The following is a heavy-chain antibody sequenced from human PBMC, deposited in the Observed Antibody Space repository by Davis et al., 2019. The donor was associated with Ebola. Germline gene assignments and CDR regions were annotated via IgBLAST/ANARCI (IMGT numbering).Heavy chain of an antibody. J-gene: IGHJ4*02. CDR2: INPNSGGT. CDR1: GYTFTGYY. CDR3: AREMGGDTMIVVDYFDY. V-gene: IGHV1-2*06. D-gene: IGHD3-22*01. Sequence: AASVKVSCKASGYTFTGYYMHWVRQAPGQGLEWMGRINPNSGGTNYAQKFQGRVTMTRDTSISTAYMELSRLRSDDTAVYYCAREMGGDTMIVVDYFDYWGQGTLVTVSS.